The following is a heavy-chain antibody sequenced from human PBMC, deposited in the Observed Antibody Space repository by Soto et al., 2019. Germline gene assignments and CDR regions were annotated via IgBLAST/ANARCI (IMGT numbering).Heavy chain of an antibody. J-gene: IGHJ6*02. CDR3: ARGRPYCSRTRCKGMDV. D-gene: IGHD2-2*01. Sequence: EVQLVESGGGLVQPGGSLRLSCAASGFTFSSYEMNWVRQAPGKGLEWVSYISSSGSTIYYADSVKGRFTISRDNAKNSLSLQMNSLRAEDTAIYYCARGRPYCSRTRCKGMDVWGQGTTVTVSS. CDR1: GFTFSSYE. V-gene: IGHV3-48*03. CDR2: ISSSGSTI.